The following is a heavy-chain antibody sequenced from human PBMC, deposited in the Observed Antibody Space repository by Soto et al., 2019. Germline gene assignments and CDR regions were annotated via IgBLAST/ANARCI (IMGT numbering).Heavy chain of an antibody. Sequence: GGSLRLSCAASGFTFSSYAMSWVRQAPGKGLEWVSAISGSGGSTYYADSVKGRFTISRDNSKNTLYLQMNSLRAEDTAVYYCAKYVRGAYAAVYYFDYWGQGTLVTV. CDR3: AKYVRGAYAAVYYFDY. CDR2: ISGSGGST. D-gene: IGHD2-2*01. CDR1: GFTFSSYA. J-gene: IGHJ4*02. V-gene: IGHV3-23*01.